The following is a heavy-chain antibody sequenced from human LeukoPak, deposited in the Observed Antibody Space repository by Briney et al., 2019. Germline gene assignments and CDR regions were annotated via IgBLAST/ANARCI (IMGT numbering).Heavy chain of an antibody. J-gene: IGHJ4*02. CDR3: AKDSGSYRHYFDY. D-gene: IGHD1-26*01. CDR1: GFTFSSYA. Sequence: GRSLRLSCAASGFTFSSYAMSWVRQAPGKGLEWVSAISGSGGSTYYADSVKGRFTISRDNSKNTLYLQMNSLRAEDTAVYYCAKDSGSYRHYFDYWGQGTLVTVSS. CDR2: ISGSGGST. V-gene: IGHV3-23*01.